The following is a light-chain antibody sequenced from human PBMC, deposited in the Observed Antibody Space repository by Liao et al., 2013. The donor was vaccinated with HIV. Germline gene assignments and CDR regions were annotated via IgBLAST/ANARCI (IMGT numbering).Light chain of an antibody. CDR1: ALPKLY. CDR2: QDS. V-gene: IGLV3-1*01. J-gene: IGLJ1*01. Sequence: SYELTQPPSVSVSPGQTARITCSGDALPKLYAYWYQQKPGQSPVLVIYQDSKRPSGIPERFSGSNSGNTATLTISGTQAMDEADYYCQVWDSASDHPYVFGTGTKVTVL. CDR3: QVWDSASDHPYV.